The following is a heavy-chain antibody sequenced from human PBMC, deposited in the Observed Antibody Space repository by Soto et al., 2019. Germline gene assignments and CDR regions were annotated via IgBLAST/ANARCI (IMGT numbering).Heavy chain of an antibody. Sequence: QLQLQESGPGLVKPSETLSLTCTVSGGSISSSSYYWGWIRQPPGKGLEWIGSIYYSGSTYYNPSRKSRVTISVDTSKNQFSLKLSSVTAADTAVYYCARHKRTTVTLDAFDIWGQGTMVTVSS. CDR2: IYYSGST. CDR1: GGSISSSSYY. D-gene: IGHD4-17*01. V-gene: IGHV4-39*01. J-gene: IGHJ3*02. CDR3: ARHKRTTVTLDAFDI.